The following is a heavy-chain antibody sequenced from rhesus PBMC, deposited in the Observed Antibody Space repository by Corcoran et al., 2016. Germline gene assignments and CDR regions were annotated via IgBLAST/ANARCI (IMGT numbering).Heavy chain of an antibody. CDR3: ASTYSSGWYDAFDF. Sequence: QVQLQESGPAVVKPSETLSLTCAVSGGSISSSNWWSWIRQSPGKGLEWIGGMYGSGESTEYNPSLKSRVTISEDTSKNQFSLKLSSVTAADTAVYYCASTYSSGWYDAFDFWGQGLRVTVSS. V-gene: IGHV4-93*01. CDR1: GGSISSSNW. J-gene: IGHJ3*01. CDR2: MYGSGEST. D-gene: IGHD6-31*01.